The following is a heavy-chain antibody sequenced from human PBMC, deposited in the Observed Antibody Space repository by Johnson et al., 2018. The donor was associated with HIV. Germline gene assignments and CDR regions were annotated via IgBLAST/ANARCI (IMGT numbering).Heavy chain of an antibody. CDR1: GFTFDDYA. Sequence: EVQLVESGGGLVQPGRSLRLSCAASGFTFDDYAMHWVRQAPGKGLEWVSGISWNSGSIGYADSVKGRFIISRDNAKNSLYLQMNSLRAEDTALYYCARALYGGYDDAFDILGQGTMVTVSS. CDR3: ARALYGGYDDAFDI. J-gene: IGHJ3*02. D-gene: IGHD5-12*01. CDR2: ISWNSGSI. V-gene: IGHV3-9*01.